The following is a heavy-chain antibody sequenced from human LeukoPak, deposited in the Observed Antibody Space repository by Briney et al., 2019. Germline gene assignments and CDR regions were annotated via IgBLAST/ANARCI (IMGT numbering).Heavy chain of an antibody. CDR2: MDPTGSQK. D-gene: IGHD1-1*01. J-gene: IGHJ4*02. V-gene: IGHV3-7*01. Sequence: GGSLKLSCADSQFTFNGSWMNWVRQAPGKRLEWVANMDPTGSQKRYVDSVRGRFTISKDNPGASLYLDMHSLRAGDTAIYYCAIWTSGNYWGQGTLVTVSS. CDR1: QFTFNGSW. CDR3: AIWTSGNY.